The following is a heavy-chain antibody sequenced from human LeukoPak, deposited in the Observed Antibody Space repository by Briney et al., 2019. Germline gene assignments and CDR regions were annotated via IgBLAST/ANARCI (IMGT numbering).Heavy chain of an antibody. CDR1: GFTFSSYD. V-gene: IGHV3-23*01. Sequence: PGGSLRLSCAASGFTFSSYDKSWVRQAPGKGLEWVSVISGSGGTTYYADSVKGRFTISRDNSKNTLYLQMNSLRAEDTAVYYCARGPWVVRGVIRVIGPAAEYFQHWGQGTLVTVSS. CDR3: ARGPWVVRGVIRVIGPAAEYFQH. D-gene: IGHD3-10*01. J-gene: IGHJ1*01. CDR2: ISGSGGTT.